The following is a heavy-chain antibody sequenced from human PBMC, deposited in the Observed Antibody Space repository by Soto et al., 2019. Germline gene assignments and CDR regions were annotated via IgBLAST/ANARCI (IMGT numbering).Heavy chain of an antibody. CDR3: ARGIIGNYFDY. CDR2: ISSSSSYR. V-gene: IGHV3-11*05. CDR1: GFTFSDYY. D-gene: IGHD1-26*01. J-gene: IGHJ4*02. Sequence: GSLRLSCAASGFTFSDYYMSWIRQAPGKGLEWVSYISSSSSYRNYADSVKGRFTISRDNAKNSLYLQMNSLRAEDTAVYYCARGIIGNYFDYWGQGTLVTVSS.